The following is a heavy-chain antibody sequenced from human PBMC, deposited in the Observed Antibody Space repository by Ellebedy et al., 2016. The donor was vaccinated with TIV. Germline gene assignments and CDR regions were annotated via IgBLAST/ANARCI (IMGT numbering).Heavy chain of an antibody. CDR2: IKQDGSEK. CDR3: AREGLVVAASYYYGMDV. V-gene: IGHV3-7*03. Sequence: GESLKISXAASGFTFSSYWMSWVRQAPGKGLEWVANIKQDGSEKYYVDSVKGRFTISRDNAKNSLYLQMNSLRAEDTAVYYCAREGLVVAASYYYGMDVWGQGTTVTVSS. J-gene: IGHJ6*02. D-gene: IGHD2-15*01. CDR1: GFTFSSYW.